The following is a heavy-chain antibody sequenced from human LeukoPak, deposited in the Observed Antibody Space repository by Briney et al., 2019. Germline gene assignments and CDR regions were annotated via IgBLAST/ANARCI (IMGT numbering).Heavy chain of an antibody. CDR3: AKAEYYYDSSGPFDY. J-gene: IGHJ4*02. CDR1: GFTSSSYG. D-gene: IGHD3-22*01. CDR2: ISGSGGST. Sequence: GGTLRLSCAASGFTSSSYGMSWVRQAPGKGLEWVSAISGSGGSTYYADSVKGRFTISRDNSKNTLYLQMNSLRAEDTAVYYCAKAEYYYDSSGPFDYWGQGTLVTVSS. V-gene: IGHV3-23*01.